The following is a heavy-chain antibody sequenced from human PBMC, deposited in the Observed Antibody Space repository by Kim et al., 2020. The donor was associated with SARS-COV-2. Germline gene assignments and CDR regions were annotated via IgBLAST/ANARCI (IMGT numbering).Heavy chain of an antibody. D-gene: IGHD3-10*01. J-gene: IGHJ4*02. V-gene: IGHV4-30-4*01. CDR2: IYYSGST. CDR3: ARVDTMIRGVVQSFDY. CDR1: GGSISGGDYY. Sequence: SETLSLTCTVSGGSISGGDYYWSWIRQSPGKGLEWIGRIYYSGSTYYNPSLKSRVTISIDTSKNQFSLKLSSVTAADTAVYYCARVDTMIRGVVQSFDYWGQRSLVTVSS.